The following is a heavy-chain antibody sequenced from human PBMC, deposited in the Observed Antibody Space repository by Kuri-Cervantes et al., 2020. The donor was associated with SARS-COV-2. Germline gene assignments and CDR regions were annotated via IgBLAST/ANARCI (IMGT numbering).Heavy chain of an antibody. CDR2: ISGSGGST. D-gene: IGHD6-19*01. Sequence: GESLKISCAASGFTVSSNYMSWVRQAPGKGLEWVSAISGSGGSTYYADSVKGRFTISRDNSKNTLYLQMNSLRAEDTAVYYCAKIRGYSSGWPDYWGQGTLVTVSS. CDR3: AKIRGYSSGWPDY. CDR1: GFTVSSNY. V-gene: IGHV3-23*01. J-gene: IGHJ4*02.